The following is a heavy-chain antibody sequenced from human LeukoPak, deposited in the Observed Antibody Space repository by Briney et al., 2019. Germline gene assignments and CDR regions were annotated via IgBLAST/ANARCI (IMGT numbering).Heavy chain of an antibody. CDR3: ASWGYCSGGSCYEVLDYYYGMDV. V-gene: IGHV4-39*07. Sequence: SETLSLTCTVSGGSISSSSYYWGWIRQPPGKGLEWIGSIYYSGSTYYNPSLKSRVTISVDTSKNQFSLKLSSVTAADTAVYYCASWGYCSGGSCYEVLDYYYGMDVWGQGTTVTVSS. J-gene: IGHJ6*02. D-gene: IGHD2-15*01. CDR1: GGSISSSSYY. CDR2: IYYSGST.